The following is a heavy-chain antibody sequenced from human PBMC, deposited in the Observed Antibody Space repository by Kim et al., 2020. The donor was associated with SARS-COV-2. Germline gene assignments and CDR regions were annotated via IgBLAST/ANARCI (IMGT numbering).Heavy chain of an antibody. J-gene: IGHJ3*02. CDR2: ISWNGGST. CDR3: AKDRRSRTSDAFDI. V-gene: IGHV3-20*04. CDR1: GFNFDEYG. Sequence: GGSLRLSCAASGFNFDEYGISWVRQAPGKGLEWVSGISWNGGSTGYADSVKGRFTISRDNAKNSLYLQMNSLRDEDTALYYCAKDRRSRTSDAFDIWAQG.